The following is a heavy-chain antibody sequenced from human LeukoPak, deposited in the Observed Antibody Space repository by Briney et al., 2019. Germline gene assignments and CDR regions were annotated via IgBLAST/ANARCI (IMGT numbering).Heavy chain of an antibody. CDR1: GFTFSSYW. V-gene: IGHV3-7*01. D-gene: IGHD6-13*01. J-gene: IGHJ5*02. CDR2: IKQDGSEK. Sequence: GGSLRLSCAASGFTFSSYWMSWVRQAPGKGLEWVANIKQDGSEKYYVDSVKGRFTISRDNAKNSLYLQMNSLRAEDTAVYYCAKDMPELLVNGWFDPWGQGTLVTVSS. CDR3: AKDMPELLVNGWFDP.